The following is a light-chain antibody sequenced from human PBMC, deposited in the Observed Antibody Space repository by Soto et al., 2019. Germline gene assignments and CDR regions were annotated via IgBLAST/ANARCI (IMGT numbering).Light chain of an antibody. Sequence: DIQMTQSPSSLSASVGDRVTITCQASQDISNYLNWYQQKPGKAPKLLIYDASNLETGVPSRFSGSGSGTDFTFTISRLQPEDIATYHCQQYDNLPLTFGGGTKVEIK. CDR2: DAS. CDR3: QQYDNLPLT. V-gene: IGKV1-33*01. J-gene: IGKJ4*01. CDR1: QDISNY.